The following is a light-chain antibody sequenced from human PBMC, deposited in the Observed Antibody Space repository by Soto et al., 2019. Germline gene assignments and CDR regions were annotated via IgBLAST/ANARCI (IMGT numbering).Light chain of an antibody. CDR1: SSNIGANT. J-gene: IGLJ7*01. Sequence: QSVLTQPPSASGTPGQRVTISCSGSSSNIGANTVNWYQQLPGTAPKLLISNNDQRPSGVPVRFSGSKSGTSASLAISGLQAEDDADYYCAAWDDSLYGRVFGSGTQLTVL. CDR2: NND. V-gene: IGLV1-44*01. CDR3: AAWDDSLYGRV.